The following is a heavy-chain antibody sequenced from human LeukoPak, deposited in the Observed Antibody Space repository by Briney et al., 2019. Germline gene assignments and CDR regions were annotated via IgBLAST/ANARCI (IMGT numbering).Heavy chain of an antibody. Sequence: GGSLRLSCAASGFTFSSYAMSWVRQAPGKGLEWVSAISGSGGSTYYADSVKGRFTISRDNSKNTLYLQMNSLRAEDTAVYYCAKGSGNPSLDYYDSSGYYFDYWGQGTLVTVSS. J-gene: IGHJ4*02. D-gene: IGHD3-22*01. CDR3: AKGSGNPSLDYYDSSGYYFDY. V-gene: IGHV3-23*01. CDR1: GFTFSSYA. CDR2: ISGSGGST.